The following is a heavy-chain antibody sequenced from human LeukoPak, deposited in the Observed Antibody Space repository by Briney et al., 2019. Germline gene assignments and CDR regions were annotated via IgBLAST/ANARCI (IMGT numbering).Heavy chain of an antibody. CDR3: ARERRGGIHTMVRGVTLDY. V-gene: IGHV3-74*01. CDR2: INSDGSST. D-gene: IGHD3-10*01. J-gene: IGHJ4*02. CDR1: GFTFSSYW. Sequence: GGSLRLSCAASGFTFSSYWMHWVRQAPGKGLVWVSRINSDGSSTSYADSVKGRFTISRDNAKNTLYLQMNSLRAEDTAVYYCARERRGGIHTMVRGVTLDYWGQGTLVTVSS.